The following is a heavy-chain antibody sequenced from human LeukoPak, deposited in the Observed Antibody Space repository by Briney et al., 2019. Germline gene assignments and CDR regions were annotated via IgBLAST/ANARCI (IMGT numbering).Heavy chain of an antibody. CDR1: GGSISSSSYY. CDR3: ARPRKYSSDDDC. Sequence: PSETLSLTCTVSGGSISSSSYYWDWIRQPPGKGLEWIGSIYYSGSTYYNPSLKSRVTISVDTSKNQFSLKLSSVTAADTAVYYCARPRKYSSDDDCWGPGTLVTVSS. D-gene: IGHD6-19*01. CDR2: IYYSGST. V-gene: IGHV4-39*01. J-gene: IGHJ4*02.